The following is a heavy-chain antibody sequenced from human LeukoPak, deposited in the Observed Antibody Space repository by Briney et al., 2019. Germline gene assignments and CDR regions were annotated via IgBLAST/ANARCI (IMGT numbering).Heavy chain of an antibody. CDR3: AAGYRELSTGGMDV. D-gene: IGHD1-26*01. J-gene: IGHJ6*02. Sequence: SVKVSCTASGFTFTSSAVQWVRQARGHRLEWIGWIVVGSGNTNYAQKFQERVTITRDMSTSTAYMELSSLRSEDTAVYYCAAGYRELSTGGMDVWGQGTTVTVSS. V-gene: IGHV1-58*01. CDR1: GFTFTSSA. CDR2: IVVGSGNT.